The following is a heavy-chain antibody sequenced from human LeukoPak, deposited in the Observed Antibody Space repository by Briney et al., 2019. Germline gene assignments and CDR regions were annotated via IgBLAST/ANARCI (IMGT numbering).Heavy chain of an antibody. Sequence: ASVKVSCKASGYTFTGYYMHWVRQAPGQGLEWMGWINPNSGRTNYAQKFQGRVTMTRDTSISTAYMELSRLRSDDTAVYYCARALGGTGGYYYYMDVWGKGTTVTVSS. CDR1: GYTFTGYY. V-gene: IGHV1-2*02. J-gene: IGHJ6*03. D-gene: IGHD2-8*02. CDR2: INPNSGRT. CDR3: ARALGGTGGYYYYMDV.